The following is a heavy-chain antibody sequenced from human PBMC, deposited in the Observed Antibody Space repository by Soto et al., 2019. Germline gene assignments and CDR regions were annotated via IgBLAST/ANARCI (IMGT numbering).Heavy chain of an antibody. J-gene: IGHJ4*02. V-gene: IGHV1-69*04. CDR1: GGTFSSYT. CDR2: IIPILGIA. CDR3: ARERSTIFGVVIHSSPMYYFDY. D-gene: IGHD3-3*01. Sequence: ASVKVSCKASGGTFSSYTISWVRQAPGQGLEWMGRIIPILGIANYAQKFQGRVRITADKSTSTAYMELSSLRSEDTAVYYCARERSTIFGVVIHSSPMYYFDYWGQGTLVTVSS.